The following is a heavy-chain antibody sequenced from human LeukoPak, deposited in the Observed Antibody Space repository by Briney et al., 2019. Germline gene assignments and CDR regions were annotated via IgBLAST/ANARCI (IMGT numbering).Heavy chain of an antibody. V-gene: IGHV4-59*01. D-gene: IGHD1-7*01. CDR1: GGSLSSYY. J-gene: IGHJ6*02. CDR3: ARVRLAGTITSYYYYGMDV. Sequence: SDTLSLTCTVSGGSLSSYYWSWIRQPPGKGLEWFGYIYYSGSTNYNPSLKSRVTISVDTSKNQFSLKLSSVTAADMAVYYCARVRLAGTITSYYYYGMDVWGQGTTVTVSS. CDR2: IYYSGST.